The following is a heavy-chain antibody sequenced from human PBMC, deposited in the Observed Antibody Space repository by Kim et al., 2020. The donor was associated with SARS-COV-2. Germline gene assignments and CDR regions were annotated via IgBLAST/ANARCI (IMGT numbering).Heavy chain of an antibody. Sequence: SVKVSCKASGGTFSSYAISWVRQAPGQGLEWMGRIIPILGIANYAQKFQGRVTITADKSTSTAYMELSSLRSEDTAVYYCAREDRDGYNYHYWGQGTLVTVSS. CDR3: AREDRDGYNYHY. V-gene: IGHV1-69*04. CDR1: GGTFSSYA. CDR2: IIPILGIA. J-gene: IGHJ4*02. D-gene: IGHD5-12*01.